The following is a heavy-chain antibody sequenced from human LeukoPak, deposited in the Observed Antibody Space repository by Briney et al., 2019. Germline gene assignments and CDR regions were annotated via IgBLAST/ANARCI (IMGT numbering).Heavy chain of an antibody. CDR1: GFTFDDYA. CDR3: AKDIVSQLGFDY. Sequence: PGGSLRLSCAASGFTFDDYAMHWVRQAPGKGLEWVSLISGDGGSTYYADSVKGRFTISRDNSKNSLYLQMNSLRTEDTALCYCAKDIVSQLGFDYWGQGTLVTVSS. CDR2: ISGDGGST. V-gene: IGHV3-43*02. D-gene: IGHD2-2*01. J-gene: IGHJ4*02.